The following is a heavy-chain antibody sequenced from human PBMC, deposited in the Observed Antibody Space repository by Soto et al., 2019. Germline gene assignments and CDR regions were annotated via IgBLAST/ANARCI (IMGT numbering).Heavy chain of an antibody. CDR3: ARESLGYGDYGYYYYGMDV. CDR1: GSTFGDSY. CDR2: ISPGSRYP. J-gene: IGHJ6*02. V-gene: IGHV3-11*05. Sequence: GGSLRLSCAGSGSTFGDSYMSWIRQAPGKGLEWLSYISPGSRYPAYADSVKGRFTISRDNSKNTLYLQMNNLRAEDTAVYYCARESLGYGDYGYYYYGMDVWGQGTTVTVSS. D-gene: IGHD4-17*01.